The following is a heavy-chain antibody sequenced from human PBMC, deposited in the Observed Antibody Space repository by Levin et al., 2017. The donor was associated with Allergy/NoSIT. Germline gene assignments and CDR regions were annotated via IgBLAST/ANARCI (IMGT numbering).Heavy chain of an antibody. Sequence: KISCKASGGTFSSYAISWVRQAPGQGLEWMGGIIPIFGTANYAQKFQGRVTITADESTSTAYMELSSLRSEDTAVYYCVYYYDSSGYRTSATLWGQGTLVTVSS. CDR2: IIPIFGTA. J-gene: IGHJ4*02. CDR3: VYYYDSSGYRTSATL. D-gene: IGHD3-22*01. V-gene: IGHV1-69*01. CDR1: GGTFSSYA.